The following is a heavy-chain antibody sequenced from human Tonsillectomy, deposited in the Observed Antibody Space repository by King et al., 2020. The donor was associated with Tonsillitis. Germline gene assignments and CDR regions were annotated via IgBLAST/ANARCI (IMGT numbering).Heavy chain of an antibody. D-gene: IGHD3-3*01. J-gene: IGHJ6*02. V-gene: IGHV3-23*04. CDR2: MSGAGART. CDR1: GFTFSTYA. Sequence: VQLVESGGGLVQPGGSLRLSCAASGFTFSTYAMTWVRQAPGKGLEWVSVMSGAGARTYHADSVKGRFTISRDHSKNTLYLKMNSLRAEDTAVYYCAKCTYDFWSGGLYYALDVWGQGTTVTVSS. CDR3: AKCTYDFWSGGLYYALDV.